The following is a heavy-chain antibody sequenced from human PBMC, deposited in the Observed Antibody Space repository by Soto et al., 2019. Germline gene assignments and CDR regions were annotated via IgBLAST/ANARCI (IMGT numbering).Heavy chain of an antibody. CDR2: IYPSDSDI. CDR3: VRSGTSSGRFSDY. Sequence: GESLKISCKGSGYTFTSYWVGWVRQMPGEGLEWMGVIYPSDSDIRYSPSFQGKVTISADKSITTAYLQWSSLKAADTAMYYCVRSGTSSGRFSDYWGQGTLVTVSS. CDR1: GYTFTSYW. J-gene: IGHJ4*02. V-gene: IGHV5-51*01. D-gene: IGHD2-15*01.